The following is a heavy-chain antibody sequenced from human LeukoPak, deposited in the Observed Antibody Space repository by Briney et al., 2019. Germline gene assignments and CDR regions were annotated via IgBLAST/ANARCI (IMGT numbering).Heavy chain of an antibody. V-gene: IGHV3-21*01. CDR3: ARDLGEQQLSWSDP. CDR2: ISSSSSYI. Sequence: GGSLRLSCAASGFTFSSYSMNWVRQAPGKGLEWVSSISSSSSYIYYADSVKGRFTISRDNAKNSLYLQMNSLRAEDTAVYYCARDLGEQQLSWSDPWGQGTLVTVSS. D-gene: IGHD6-13*01. CDR1: GFTFSSYS. J-gene: IGHJ5*02.